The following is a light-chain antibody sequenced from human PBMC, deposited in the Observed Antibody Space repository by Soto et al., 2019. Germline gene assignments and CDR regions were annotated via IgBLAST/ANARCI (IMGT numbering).Light chain of an antibody. Sequence: EIVMTQSPATLSVSPGERATLSCRASQSVNSALAWYQQRPGQAPRLLIYDASTRATDVPARFSGSGSGTEFTLTISSLQPEDFAVYYCQQHNTWPTFGQGTKVEIK. CDR1: QSVNSA. CDR3: QQHNTWPT. CDR2: DAS. V-gene: IGKV3-15*01. J-gene: IGKJ1*01.